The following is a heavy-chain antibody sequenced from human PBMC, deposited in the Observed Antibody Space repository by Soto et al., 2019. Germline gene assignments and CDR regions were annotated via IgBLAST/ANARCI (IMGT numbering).Heavy chain of an antibody. CDR2: IYYSGST. CDR1: GDSISSRSYC. V-gene: IGHV4-39*01. Sequence: PSETLSLTCTVTGDSISSRSYCWGWLRQPPGKGREWIGSIYYSGSTYNNPSVRSRVSMSIDTSKDQFSLKLQAVTAADTALYFCARQGTSVVTPAYFDVWGPGSLVTVSS. J-gene: IGHJ4*02. CDR3: ARQGTSVVTPAYFDV. D-gene: IGHD2-21*02.